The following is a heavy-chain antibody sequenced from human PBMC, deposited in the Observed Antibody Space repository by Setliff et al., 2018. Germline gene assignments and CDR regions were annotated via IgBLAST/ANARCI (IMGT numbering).Heavy chain of an antibody. CDR3: ARARGSSWLFYYMDV. CDR1: GFTFSSYA. D-gene: IGHD6-13*01. CDR2: ISGSGGST. J-gene: IGHJ6*03. Sequence: PGGSLRLSCAASGFTFSSYAMSWVRQAPGKGLEWVSAISGSGGSTCYADSVKGRFTISRDNAKNSLYLQMNSLRAEDTAVYYCARARGSSWLFYYMDVWGKGTTVTVSS. V-gene: IGHV3-23*01.